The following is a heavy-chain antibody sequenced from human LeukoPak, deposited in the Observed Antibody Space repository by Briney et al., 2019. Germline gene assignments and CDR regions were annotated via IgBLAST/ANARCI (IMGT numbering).Heavy chain of an antibody. CDR3: ARDRYSLWFGESVYYMDV. D-gene: IGHD3-10*01. Sequence: PSETLSLTCTVSGGSISSYYWSWIRQPPGKGLEWIGNIYYSGSTNYNPSLKSRVTISVDTSKNQFSLKLSSVTAADTAVYYCARDRYSLWFGESVYYMDVWGKGTTVTASS. CDR2: IYYSGST. CDR1: GGSISSYY. V-gene: IGHV4-59*01. J-gene: IGHJ6*03.